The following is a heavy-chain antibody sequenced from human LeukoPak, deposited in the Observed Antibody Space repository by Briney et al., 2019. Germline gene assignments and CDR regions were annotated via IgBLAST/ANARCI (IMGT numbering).Heavy chain of an antibody. J-gene: IGHJ4*02. V-gene: IGHV4-34*01. CDR1: GGSFSGYY. D-gene: IGHD2-15*01. Sequence: PSETLSLTCAVYGGSFSGYYWSWIRQPPGKGLEWIGEINHSGSINYNPSLKSRVTISVDTSKNQFSLKLSSVTAADTAVYYCARTGSSATPYFDYWGQGTLVTVSS. CDR3: ARTGSSATPYFDY. CDR2: INHSGSI.